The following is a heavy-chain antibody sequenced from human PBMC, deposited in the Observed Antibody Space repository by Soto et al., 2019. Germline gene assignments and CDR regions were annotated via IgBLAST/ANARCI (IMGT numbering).Heavy chain of an antibody. D-gene: IGHD1-26*01. CDR1: GFTFSSYA. J-gene: IGHJ4*02. Sequence: GGSLRLSCAASGFTFSSYAMHWVRQAPGKGLEWVAVISYDGSNKYYADSVKGRFTISRENSKNTLYLQMNSLRAEDMAVYYCARGWAKSGRGYWGQGTLVTVSS. V-gene: IGHV3-30-3*01. CDR3: ARGWAKSGRGY. CDR2: ISYDGSNK.